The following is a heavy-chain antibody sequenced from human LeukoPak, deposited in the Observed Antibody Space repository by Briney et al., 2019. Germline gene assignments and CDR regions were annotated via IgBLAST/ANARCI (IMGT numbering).Heavy chain of an antibody. CDR2: IIPIFGTA. CDR1: GYTLTELS. V-gene: IGHV1-69*13. Sequence: ASVKVSCKVSGYTLTELSMHWVRQAPGKGLEWMGGIIPIFGTANYAQKFQGRVTITADESTSTAYMELSSLRSEDTAVYYCARDGGGGNSKGPVGGQGPLVTVSS. D-gene: IGHD4-23*01. J-gene: IGHJ1*01. CDR3: ARDGGGGNSKGPV.